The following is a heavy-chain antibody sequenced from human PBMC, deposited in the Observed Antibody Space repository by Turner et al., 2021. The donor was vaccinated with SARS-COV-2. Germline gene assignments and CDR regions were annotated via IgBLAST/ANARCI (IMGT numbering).Heavy chain of an antibody. J-gene: IGHJ6*03. D-gene: IGHD6-19*01. CDR2: IWYDGSNK. CDR3: AKAETYSSGWSGGRSYYYYYMDV. V-gene: IGHV3-33*06. CDR1: GFTFSSYG. Sequence: QVQLVESGGGVVQPGRYLRISCAASGFTFSSYGMHWVLQAPGKGLEWVAVIWYDGSNKYYADSVKGRFTISRDNSKNTLYLQMNSLRAEDTAVYYCAKAETYSSGWSGGRSYYYYYMDVWGKGTTVTVSS.